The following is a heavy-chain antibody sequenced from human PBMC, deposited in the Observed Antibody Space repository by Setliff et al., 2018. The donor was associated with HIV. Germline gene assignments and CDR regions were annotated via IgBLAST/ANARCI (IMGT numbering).Heavy chain of an antibody. V-gene: IGHV4-39*01. CDR2: VYYSGST. D-gene: IGHD2-2*01. CDR3: ARQGLVLVPASIDGRLPPSPIDY. CDR1: GGSISSSGPGYY. Sequence: SETLSLTCTVSGGSISSSGPGYYWGWVRQAPGGGLEWIGSVYYSGSTYYNPSLKSRVTISVDTSKNQFSLWLSSVTAADTAVYYCARQGLVLVPASIDGRLPPSPIDYWGQGALVTVSS. J-gene: IGHJ4*02.